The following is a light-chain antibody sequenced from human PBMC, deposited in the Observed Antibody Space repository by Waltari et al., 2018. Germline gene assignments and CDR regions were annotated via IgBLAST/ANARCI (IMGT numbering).Light chain of an antibody. CDR3: QQSYSTLT. Sequence: DIQMTQSPSSRSASLGDRVTITCRASQSISSYLNWYQQKPGKAPKPLIYAASSLQSGVPSRFSGRGSGTDFTLTISSLQPEDFATYYCQQSYSTLTFGGGTKVEIK. CDR1: QSISSY. CDR2: AAS. J-gene: IGKJ4*01. V-gene: IGKV1-39*01.